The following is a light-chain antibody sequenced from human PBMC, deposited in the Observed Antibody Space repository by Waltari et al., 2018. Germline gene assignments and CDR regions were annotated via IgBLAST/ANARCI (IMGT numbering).Light chain of an antibody. CDR3: QVWDSATEHVV. CDR1: NLGNQS. J-gene: IGLJ2*01. Sequence: SYILTQPPSLSVAPGKTAPISCGGQNLGNQSVHWYQTKPGQAPVLLIFYDSDRPAGIPERFSGSNSENTATLTISRVDAGDEADYYCQVWDSATEHVVFGGGTKLSVL. CDR2: YDS. V-gene: IGLV3-21*04.